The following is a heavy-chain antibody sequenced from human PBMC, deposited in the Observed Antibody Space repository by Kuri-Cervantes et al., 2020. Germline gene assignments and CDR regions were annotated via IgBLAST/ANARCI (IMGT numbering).Heavy chain of an antibody. J-gene: IGHJ3*02. CDR3: ARDQGRKIRAFDI. CDR1: GFTFSDYY. V-gene: IGHV3-33*08. CDR2: IWYDGSNK. Sequence: LSLTCAASGFTFSDYYMSWIRQAPGKGLEWVAVIWYDGSNKYYADSVKGRFTISRDNSKNTLYLQMNSLRAEDTAVYYCARDQGRKIRAFDIWGQGTMVTVSS.